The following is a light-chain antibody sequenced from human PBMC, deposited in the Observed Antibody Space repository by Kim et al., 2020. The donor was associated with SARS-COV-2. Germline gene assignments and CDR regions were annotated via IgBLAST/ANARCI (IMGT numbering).Light chain of an antibody. CDR2: DNN. V-gene: IGLV1-51*01. CDR1: SSNIGNNY. J-gene: IGLJ3*02. CDR3: GTWDSSLSAEV. Sequence: QSVLTQPPSVSAAPGQKVTISCSGSSSNIGNNYVSWYQQLPGTATKLLIYDNNKRPSGIPDRFSGSKSGTSATLGITGLQTGDEADYYCGTWDSSLSAEVFGGGTQLTVL.